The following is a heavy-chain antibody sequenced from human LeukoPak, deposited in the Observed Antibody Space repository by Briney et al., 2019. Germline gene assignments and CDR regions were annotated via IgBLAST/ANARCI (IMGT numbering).Heavy chain of an antibody. V-gene: IGHV3-74*01. D-gene: IGHD6-13*01. Sequence: GGSLRLSCAASGFPFSSYWMHWVRQAPGKGLVWVSFTNTDGSSTNYADSVKGRFTISRDNAKNSLYLQMNSLRAEDTALYYCAKDIRLGYSSSWGYYYYGMDVWGQGTTVTVSS. J-gene: IGHJ6*02. CDR1: GFPFSSYW. CDR3: AKDIRLGYSSSWGYYYYGMDV. CDR2: TNTDGSST.